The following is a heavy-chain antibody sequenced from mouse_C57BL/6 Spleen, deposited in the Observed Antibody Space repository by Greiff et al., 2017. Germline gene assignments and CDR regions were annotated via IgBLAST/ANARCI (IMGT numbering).Heavy chain of an antibody. V-gene: IGHV1-54*01. J-gene: IGHJ4*01. D-gene: IGHD1-1*01. CDR2: INPGSGGT. CDR1: GYAFTNYL. Sequence: VQLQQSGAELVRPGTSVKVSCKASGYAFTNYLIEWVKLRPGQGLEWIGVINPGSGGTNYNEKFKGKATLTADKSSSTAYMQLSSLTSEDSAVYFCARGDYYGSSYSAMDYWGQGTSVTVSS. CDR3: ARGDYYGSSYSAMDY.